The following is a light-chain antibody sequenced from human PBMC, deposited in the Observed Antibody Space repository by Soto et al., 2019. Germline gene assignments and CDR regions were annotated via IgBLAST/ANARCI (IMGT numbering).Light chain of an antibody. Sequence: EIQMTQSPSTLSASVEDRVTITCRASHSIGDLLAWYQQKPGEAPKLLIYKASYLESGVPSRFSGSGSGTEFTLTISSRQPDDFATYYCQHNNSYSEAFGQGTKV. CDR3: QHNNSYSEA. CDR2: KAS. CDR1: HSIGDL. J-gene: IGKJ1*01. V-gene: IGKV1-5*03.